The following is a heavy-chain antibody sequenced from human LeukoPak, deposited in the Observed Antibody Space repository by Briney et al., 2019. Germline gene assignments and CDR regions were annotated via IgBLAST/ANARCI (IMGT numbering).Heavy chain of an antibody. D-gene: IGHD2-15*01. J-gene: IGHJ4*02. CDR1: GFTFSSYR. CDR3: ARRDIVVVVSASDY. CDR2: ITASGDRT. Sequence: GGSLRLSCAASGFTFSSYRMNWVRQAPGKGLEWVSGITASGDRTFYGDSVRGRFTMSRDNSKNTVYLQMNSLRVDDTAVYYCARRDIVVVVSASDYWGQGTLVTVSS. V-gene: IGHV3-23*01.